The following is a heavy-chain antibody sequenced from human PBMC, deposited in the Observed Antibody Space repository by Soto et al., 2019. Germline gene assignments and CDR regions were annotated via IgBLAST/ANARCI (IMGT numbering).Heavy chain of an antibody. Sequence: SLGLSCAASGFTFEDYAMHWVRQAPGKGLEWVSGISWNSGSIGYADSVKGRFTISRDNAKNSLYLQMNSLRAEDTALYYCAKGNRFGDSYYYGMDVWGQGTTVTVSS. D-gene: IGHD3-10*01. V-gene: IGHV3-9*01. CDR3: AKGNRFGDSYYYGMDV. J-gene: IGHJ6*02. CDR1: GFTFEDYA. CDR2: ISWNSGSI.